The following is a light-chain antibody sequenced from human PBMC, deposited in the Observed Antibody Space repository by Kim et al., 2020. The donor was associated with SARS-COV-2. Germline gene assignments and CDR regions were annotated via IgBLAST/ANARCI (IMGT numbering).Light chain of an antibody. J-gene: IGKJ4*01. Sequence: CPGERATLSCRASQSVGNNYLHWFRQKPGQAPTLLIYNVYIRATGIPDRFSGSGSGTNFTLTVSRLEPEDFAVYFCHQSARAPLTFGGGTKVDIK. CDR3: HQSARAPLT. V-gene: IGKV3-20*01. CDR1: QSVGNNY. CDR2: NVY.